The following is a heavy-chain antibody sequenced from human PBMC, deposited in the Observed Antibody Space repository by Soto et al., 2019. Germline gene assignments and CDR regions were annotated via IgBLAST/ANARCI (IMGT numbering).Heavy chain of an antibody. Sequence: PSETLSLTCTVSGGSISSYYWSWIRQPPGKGLEWIGYIYYSGSTSYNPSLKSRVTISVDTSKNQFSLKLSSVTAADTAVYYCARTRKYYDILTGSYGMDVWGQGTTVTVSS. CDR1: GGSISSYY. CDR2: IYYSGST. J-gene: IGHJ6*02. CDR3: ARTRKYYDILTGSYGMDV. D-gene: IGHD3-9*01. V-gene: IGHV4-59*01.